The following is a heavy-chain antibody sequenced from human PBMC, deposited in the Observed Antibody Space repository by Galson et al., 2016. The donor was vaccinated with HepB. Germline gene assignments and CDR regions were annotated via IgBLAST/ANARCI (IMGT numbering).Heavy chain of an antibody. Sequence: SLRLSCAVSGFTYGIYWMSWVRQAPGNGLEWVSAITSGGDYTYYADSVRGRFTISRDNSKNTVYLQMNSLRADDTAVFYCAKDSCRGIGGGSCYWFDPWGQGALVTVS. D-gene: IGHD2-15*01. CDR1: GFTYGIYW. CDR2: ITSGGDYT. J-gene: IGHJ5*02. V-gene: IGHV3-23*01. CDR3: AKDSCRGIGGGSCYWFDP.